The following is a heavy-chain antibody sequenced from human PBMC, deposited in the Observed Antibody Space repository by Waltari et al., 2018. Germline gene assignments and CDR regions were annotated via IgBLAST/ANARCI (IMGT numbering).Heavy chain of an antibody. CDR2: ISSSSSTI. D-gene: IGHD4-17*01. Sequence: EVQLVESGGGLVQPGGSLRLSCAASGFTFSSYSMNWVRQAPGKGLEWVSYISSSSSTIYYADSVKGRFTISRDNAKNSLYLQMNSLRAEDTAVYYCARDRDYGGNPRGGYGMDVWGQGTTVTVSS. J-gene: IGHJ6*02. CDR1: GFTFSSYS. CDR3: ARDRDYGGNPRGGYGMDV. V-gene: IGHV3-48*01.